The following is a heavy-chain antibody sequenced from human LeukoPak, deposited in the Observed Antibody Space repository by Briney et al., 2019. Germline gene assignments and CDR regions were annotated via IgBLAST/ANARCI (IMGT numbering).Heavy chain of an antibody. CDR3: ARDAVSHNLDY. Sequence: GGSLRLSCAASGFTFDDYAMHWVRQAPGKGLEWVSGISWNSGSIGYADSVKGRFTISRDNAKNSLYLQMNSLRAEDTAVYYCARDAVSHNLDYWGQGTLVTVSS. CDR2: ISWNSGSI. D-gene: IGHD1-14*01. CDR1: GFTFDDYA. V-gene: IGHV3-9*01. J-gene: IGHJ4*02.